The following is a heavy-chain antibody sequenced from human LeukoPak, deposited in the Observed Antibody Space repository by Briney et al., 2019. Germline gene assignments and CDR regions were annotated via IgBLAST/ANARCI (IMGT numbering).Heavy chain of an antibody. Sequence: GGSLRLSCAASGFTFSSYAMSWVRQAPGKGLEWVSAISGSGGSTYYADSVKGRFTISRDNSKNTLYLQMNSLRAEDTAVHYCATDYYDSSGYFFGGRSFDYWGQGTLVTVSS. CDR3: ATDYYDSSGYFFGGRSFDY. D-gene: IGHD3-22*01. V-gene: IGHV3-23*01. CDR1: GFTFSSYA. CDR2: ISGSGGST. J-gene: IGHJ4*02.